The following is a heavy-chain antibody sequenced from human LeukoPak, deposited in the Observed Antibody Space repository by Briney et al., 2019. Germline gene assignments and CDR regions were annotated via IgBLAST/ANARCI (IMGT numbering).Heavy chain of an antibody. J-gene: IGHJ4*02. D-gene: IGHD3-10*01. CDR2: MNPNSGNT. CDR1: GYTVTSYD. CDR3: ARIPPGSGTPGGY. Sequence: ASVKVSCKASGYTVTSYDINWLRQATGQGLEWMGWMNPNSGNTGYAQKFQGRVTMTRNTSISTAYMELSSLRSEDTAVYYCARIPPGSGTPGGYWGQGTLVTVSS. V-gene: IGHV1-8*01.